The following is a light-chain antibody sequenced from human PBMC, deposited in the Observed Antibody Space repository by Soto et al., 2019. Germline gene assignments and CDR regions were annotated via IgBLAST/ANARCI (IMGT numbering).Light chain of an antibody. CDR2: DVS. J-gene: IGLJ2*01. Sequence: QSALTQPASVSGFPGQSITISCTGTSSDVGGYNYVSWYQQHPGKAPKLMIYDVSNRPSGVSNRFSGSKSGNTASLTISGLQAEDEADYYCSSYTSSSTLEVVFGGGTQLTVL. V-gene: IGLV2-14*01. CDR1: SSDVGGYNY. CDR3: SSYTSSSTLEVV.